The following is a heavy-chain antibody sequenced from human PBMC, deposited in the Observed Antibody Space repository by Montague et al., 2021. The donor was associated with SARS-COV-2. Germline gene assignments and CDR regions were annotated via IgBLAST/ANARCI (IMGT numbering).Heavy chain of an antibody. CDR2: IYYSGST. Sequence: SETLSLTCTVSGGSIRTSSYYWGWIRQPPGKGLDWIGSIYYSGSTYYNPSLKSRVTISVDTSKNQFSLKLSSVTAADTAVCYCAMRGVALDAFDIWGQGTMVIVSS. CDR3: AMRGVALDAFDI. CDR1: GGSIRTSSYY. J-gene: IGHJ3*02. V-gene: IGHV4-39*01.